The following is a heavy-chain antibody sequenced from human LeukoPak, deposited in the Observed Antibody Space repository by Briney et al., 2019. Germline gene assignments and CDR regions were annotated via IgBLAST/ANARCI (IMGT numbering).Heavy chain of an antibody. V-gene: IGHV1-46*01. CDR3: ATVTYSSGWFRRVYNWFDP. CDR2: INPSGGST. CDR1: GYTFTSYY. D-gene: IGHD6-19*01. J-gene: IGHJ5*02. Sequence: GASVKVSCKASGYTFTSYYMRWVRQAPGQGLEWMGIINPSGGSTSYAQKFQGRVTMTEDTSTDTAYMELSSLRSEDTAVYYCATVTYSSGWFRRVYNWFDPWGQGTLVTVSS.